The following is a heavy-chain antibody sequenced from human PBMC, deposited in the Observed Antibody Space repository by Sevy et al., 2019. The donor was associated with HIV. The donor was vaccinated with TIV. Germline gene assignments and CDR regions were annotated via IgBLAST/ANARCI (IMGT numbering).Heavy chain of an antibody. CDR1: GFTFDDYT. V-gene: IGHV3-49*04. Sequence: GGSLRLSCRASGFTFDDYTMSWVRQAPGKGLEWVAFIRSKAYGGTTDYTASVKGRFTISRDESKSIAYLQMNSPKTEDAAVYYCTRVEGAADWDMDVWGHGTTVTVSS. CDR2: IRSKAYGGTT. J-gene: IGHJ6*02. D-gene: IGHD1-26*01. CDR3: TRVEGAADWDMDV.